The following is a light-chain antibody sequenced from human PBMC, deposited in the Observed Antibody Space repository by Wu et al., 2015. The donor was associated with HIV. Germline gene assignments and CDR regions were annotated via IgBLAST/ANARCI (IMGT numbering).Light chain of an antibody. CDR3: QQFSSYPHT. V-gene: IGKV1-13*02. J-gene: IGKJ1*01. Sequence: SVGDRVTITXRASQGITSALAWYQQKPGKTPKLPIYHAPLWKVGSRSRFSGSGSGTDFTLTISSLEPADFATYYCQQFSSYPHTFGQGTKVEIK. CDR2: HAP. CDR1: QGITSA.